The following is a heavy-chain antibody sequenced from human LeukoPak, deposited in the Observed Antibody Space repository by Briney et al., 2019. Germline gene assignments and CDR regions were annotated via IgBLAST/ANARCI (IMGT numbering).Heavy chain of an antibody. D-gene: IGHD2-15*01. CDR2: INPNSGVT. V-gene: IGHV1-2*02. J-gene: IGHJ4*02. CDR1: GYTFTGYY. CDR3: ARASVGYCSGGSCYPGVY. Sequence: ASVKVSCKASGYTFTGYYMHWVRQAPGQGLECMGWINPNSGVTNYAQKFQGRVTMTRDTSISTAYMELSRLRSDDTAVYYCARASVGYCSGGSCYPGVYWGQGTLVTVSS.